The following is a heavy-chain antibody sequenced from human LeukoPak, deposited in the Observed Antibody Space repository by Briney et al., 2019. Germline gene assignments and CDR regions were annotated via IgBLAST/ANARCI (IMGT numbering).Heavy chain of an antibody. CDR3: ARSKPSGYSGQYYYYYYGMDV. Sequence: ASVKVSCKASGYTFTGYYMHWVRQAPGQGLEWMGWINPNSGGTNYAQKFQGWVTMTRDTSISTAYMELSRLRSDDTAVYYCARSKPSGYSGQYYYYYYGMDVWGQGTTVTVSS. V-gene: IGHV1-2*04. CDR1: GYTFTGYY. CDR2: INPNSGGT. D-gene: IGHD5-12*01. J-gene: IGHJ6*02.